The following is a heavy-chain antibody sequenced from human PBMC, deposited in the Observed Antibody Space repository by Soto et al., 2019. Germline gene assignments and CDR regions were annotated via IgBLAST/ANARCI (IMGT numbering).Heavy chain of an antibody. CDR3: ASSKGPLDH. D-gene: IGHD3-3*02. CDR1: GFTFSSYG. CDR2: ITGGSDIV. V-gene: IGHV3-48*01. Sequence: PGGFLRLSCAASGFTFSSYGMHWVRQAPGKGLEWVAYITGGSDIVYYADSVKGRFTISRDNAKNTLYLQMSSLRADDTSVYYCASSKGPLDHWGQGTLVTVSS. J-gene: IGHJ4*02.